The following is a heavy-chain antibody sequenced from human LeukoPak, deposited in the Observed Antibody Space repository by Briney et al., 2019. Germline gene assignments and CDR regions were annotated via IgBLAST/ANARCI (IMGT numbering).Heavy chain of an antibody. D-gene: IGHD5-18*01. J-gene: IGHJ4*02. CDR3: ARNHPLEGYGYYFDY. CDR1: GGSISSSIYY. Sequence: PSETLSLTCTVSGGSISSSIYYWGWLRQPPGKGLEWIGSIYYSGSTHYNPSLKSRVIISVDTSKNQFSLKLSSVTDADRAVYCCARNHPLEGYGYYFDYWGQGTLITVSS. V-gene: IGHV4-39*01. CDR2: IYYSGST.